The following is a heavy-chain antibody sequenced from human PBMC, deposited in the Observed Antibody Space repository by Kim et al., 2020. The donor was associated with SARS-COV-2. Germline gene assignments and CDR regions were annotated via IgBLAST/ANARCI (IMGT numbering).Heavy chain of an antibody. D-gene: IGHD6-19*01. CDR2: ISTNGGST. Sequence: GGSLRLSCSASGFTFSSYAMHWVRQAPGKGLEYVSGISTNGGSTYYADSVKVRFIISRDNSRNMLNLQMSSLRSEDTAVYYCVKERTSGWYDFDYWGQGTLVTVSS. CDR1: GFTFSSYA. V-gene: IGHV3-64D*06. CDR3: VKERTSGWYDFDY. J-gene: IGHJ4*02.